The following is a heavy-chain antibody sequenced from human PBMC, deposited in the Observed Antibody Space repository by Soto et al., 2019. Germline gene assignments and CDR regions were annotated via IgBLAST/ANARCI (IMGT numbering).Heavy chain of an antibody. J-gene: IGHJ2*01. CDR2: IIPIFGTA. V-gene: IGHV1-69*12. CDR3: ARGNHRWLQLWYFDL. CDR1: GGTFSSYT. D-gene: IGHD5-12*01. Sequence: QVQLVQSGAEVKKSGSSVTVSCKASGGTFSSYTISWVRQAPGQGLEWMGGIIPIFGTANYAQKFQGRVTITADESTSTAYMELSSLRSEDTAVYHCARGNHRWLQLWYFDLWGRGTLVTVSS.